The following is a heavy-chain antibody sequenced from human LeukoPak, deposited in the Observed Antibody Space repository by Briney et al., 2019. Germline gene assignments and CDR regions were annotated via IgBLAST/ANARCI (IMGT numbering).Heavy chain of an antibody. D-gene: IGHD3-10*01. CDR3: ARQSGWFGENWFDP. Sequence: PSETLSLTCTVSGGSISSSSYYWGWIRQPPGKGLEWIGSIYYSGSTYYNPSLKSRVTISVDTSKNQFSLKLSSVTAADTAVYYCARQSGWFGENWFDPWGQGTLVTVSS. V-gene: IGHV4-39*01. J-gene: IGHJ5*02. CDR1: GGSISSSSYY. CDR2: IYYSGST.